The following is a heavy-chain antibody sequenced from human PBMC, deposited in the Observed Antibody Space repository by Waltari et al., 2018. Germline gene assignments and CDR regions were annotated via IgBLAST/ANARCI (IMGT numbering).Heavy chain of an antibody. V-gene: IGHV3-23*01. CDR2: IGAGGGAT. J-gene: IGHJ6*02. CDR1: GFTFSSYA. CDR3: AKTGQLDV. D-gene: IGHD1-1*01. Sequence: EVQLLESGGGLVQPGGSLRLSCAASGFTFSSYARSWVRQAPGKGLGWVSGIGAGGGATYYAASVKGRFTISRDNSKNTLYLQINSLRAEDTAVYYCAKTGQLDVWGQGTTVTVSS.